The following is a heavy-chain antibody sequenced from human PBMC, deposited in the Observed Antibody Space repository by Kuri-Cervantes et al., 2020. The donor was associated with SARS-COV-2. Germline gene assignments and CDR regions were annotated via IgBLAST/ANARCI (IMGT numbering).Heavy chain of an antibody. CDR2: SSGSGGST. V-gene: IGHV3-23*01. Sequence: GESLKISCAASGFTFIRYAMSWVRQAPGKGLEWVSASSGSGGSTYYADAVKGRFTISRDNYKNTLYLQMNSLRAEDTAVYYCAKDYYHDSRGYPRVVVDYWGQGTLVTVSS. D-gene: IGHD3-22*01. CDR3: AKDYYHDSRGYPRVVVDY. J-gene: IGHJ4*02. CDR1: GFTFIRYA.